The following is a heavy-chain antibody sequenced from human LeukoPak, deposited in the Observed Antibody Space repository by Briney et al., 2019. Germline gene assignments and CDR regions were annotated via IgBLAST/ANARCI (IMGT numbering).Heavy chain of an antibody. D-gene: IGHD4-23*01. CDR1: GFTFSSNY. J-gene: IGHJ4*02. CDR3: ARTVVTYYFDY. CDR2: IYSGGSI. Sequence: GGSLRLSCAASGFTFSSNYMSWVRQAPGKGLEWVSVIYSGGSIYYSDSVKGRFTISRDNSKNTLYLQMNSLRAEDTAVYYCARTVVTYYFDYWGQGTLVTVSS. V-gene: IGHV3-66*02.